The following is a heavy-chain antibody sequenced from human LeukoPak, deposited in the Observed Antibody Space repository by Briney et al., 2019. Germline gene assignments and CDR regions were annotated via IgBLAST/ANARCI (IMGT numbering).Heavy chain of an antibody. Sequence: PGGSLRLSCAASGFTVSSNYMSWVRQAPGKGLKWVSGISSGGSTYYADSVKGRFTISRDNSKNTLFLQMNSLRAEDTAVYYCAKDTYSSSPYYFDYWGQGTLVTVSS. CDR2: ISSGGST. J-gene: IGHJ4*02. CDR3: AKDTYSSSPYYFDY. D-gene: IGHD6-6*01. V-gene: IGHV3-53*01. CDR1: GFTVSSNY.